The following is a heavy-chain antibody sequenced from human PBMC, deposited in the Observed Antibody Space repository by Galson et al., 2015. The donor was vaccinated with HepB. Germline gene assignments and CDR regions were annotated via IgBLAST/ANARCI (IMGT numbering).Heavy chain of an antibody. J-gene: IGHJ4*02. CDR1: GYTFTGYY. CDR2: INPNSGGT. Sequence: SVKVSCKASGYTFTGYYMHWVRQAPGQGLEWMGWINPNSGGTNYAQKFQGRVTMTRDTSISTAYMELSRLRSDDTAVYYCARSRTVAGLPTFDYWGQGTLVTVSS. V-gene: IGHV1-2*02. D-gene: IGHD6-19*01. CDR3: ARSRTVAGLPTFDY.